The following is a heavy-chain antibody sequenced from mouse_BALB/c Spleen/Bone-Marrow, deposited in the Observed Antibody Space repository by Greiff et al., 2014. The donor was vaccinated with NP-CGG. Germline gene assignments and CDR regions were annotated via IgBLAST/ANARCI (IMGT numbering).Heavy chain of an antibody. J-gene: IGHJ3*01. V-gene: IGHV1-80*01. CDR2: IYPGDGDI. CDR1: GYAFSSFW. Sequence: QVQLQQSGAELVRTGSSVKISCKASGYAFSSFWMNWVKQRPGQGLEWIGQIYPGDGDIKYNGKFKDKATLTADKSSSTAYIQLSSLTSEDSAVYFCVRDGNAYWGQGTLVTVSA. D-gene: IGHD2-1*01. CDR3: VRDGNAY.